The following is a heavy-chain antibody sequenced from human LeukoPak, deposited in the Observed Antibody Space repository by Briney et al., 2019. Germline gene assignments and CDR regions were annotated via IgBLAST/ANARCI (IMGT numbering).Heavy chain of an antibody. J-gene: IGHJ6*03. CDR1: GFTVGSYN. CDR3: ARGCASCGHYNYYFMDV. V-gene: IGHV3-48*02. D-gene: IGHD2-2*01. CDR2: ISSSGYTM. Sequence: GGSLRLSCAASGFTVGSYNMNWVRQTPGKGLEWVSYISSSGYTMHHADSVKGRFTVSRDSAKNSLYLQMNSLRDEDAAVYFCARGCASCGHYNYYFMDVWGKGTTVTVSS.